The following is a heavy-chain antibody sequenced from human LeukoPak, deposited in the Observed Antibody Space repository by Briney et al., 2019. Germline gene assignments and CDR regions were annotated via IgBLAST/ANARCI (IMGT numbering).Heavy chain of an antibody. CDR2: INPNSGGT. CDR3: ARGYCSGGSCCVVYYYYYYGMDV. J-gene: IGHJ6*02. D-gene: IGHD2-15*01. Sequence: ASVKVSCKASGYTFTGYYMHWVRQAPGQGLEWMGWINPNSGGTNYAKKFQGRVTMTRDTSISTAYMELSRLRSDDTAVYYCARGYCSGGSCCVVYYYYYYGMDVWGQGTTVTVSS. V-gene: IGHV1-2*02. CDR1: GYTFTGYY.